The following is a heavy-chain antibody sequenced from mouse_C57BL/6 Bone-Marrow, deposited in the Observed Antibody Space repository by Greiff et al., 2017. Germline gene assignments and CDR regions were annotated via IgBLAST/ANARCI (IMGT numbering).Heavy chain of an antibody. Sequence: EVQVVESGGGLVKPGGSLKLSCAASGFTFSSYAMSWVRQTPEKRLEWVATISDGGSYTYYPDNVKGRFTISRDNAKNNLYLQMSHLKSEDTAMYYCARTGPAYWGQGTLVTVSA. CDR2: ISDGGSYT. CDR3: ARTGPAY. D-gene: IGHD4-1*01. CDR1: GFTFSSYA. V-gene: IGHV5-4*01. J-gene: IGHJ3*01.